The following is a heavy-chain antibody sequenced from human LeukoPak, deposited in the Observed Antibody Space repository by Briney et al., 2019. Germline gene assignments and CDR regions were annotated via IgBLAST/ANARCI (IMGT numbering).Heavy chain of an antibody. J-gene: IGHJ3*02. CDR2: IYYSGST. CDR3: ARLADILTGYFHDAFDI. V-gene: IGHV4-59*12. D-gene: IGHD3-9*01. CDR1: GGSISSYY. Sequence: PSETLSLTCTVSGGSISSYYWSWIRQPPGKGLEWIGYIYYSGSTNYNPSLKSQVTISVDTSKNQFSLKLSSVTAADTAVYYCARLADILTGYFHDAFDIWGQGTMVTVSS.